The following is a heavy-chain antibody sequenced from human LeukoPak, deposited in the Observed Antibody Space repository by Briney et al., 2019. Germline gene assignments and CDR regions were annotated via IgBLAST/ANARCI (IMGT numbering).Heavy chain of an antibody. J-gene: IGHJ4*02. CDR1: GGTFSSYA. CDR2: IIPILGIA. V-gene: IGHV1-69*04. CDR3: ARVGLRAAAADFDY. D-gene: IGHD6-13*01. Sequence: SVKVSCKASGGTFSSYAISWVRQARGQGLEWMGRIIPILGIANYAQKFQGRVTITADKSTSTAYMELSSLRSEDTAVYYCARVGLRAAAADFDYWGQGTLVTVSS.